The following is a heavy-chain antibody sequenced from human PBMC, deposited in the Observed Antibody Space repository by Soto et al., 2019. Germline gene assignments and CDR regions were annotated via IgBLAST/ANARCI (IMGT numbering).Heavy chain of an antibody. V-gene: IGHV4-30-4*01. D-gene: IGHD2-15*01. CDR3: ARDTRETATDSYQYYYYCGMDV. CDR1: GGSISSGDYY. CDR2: IYYSGST. J-gene: IGHJ6*02. Sequence: ASETLSLTCTVSGGSISSGDYYWSWIRQPPGKGLEWIGYIYYSGSTYYNPSLKSRVTISVDTSKNQFSLKLSSVTAADTAVYYCARDTRETATDSYQYYYYCGMDVWGQGTKVTVSS.